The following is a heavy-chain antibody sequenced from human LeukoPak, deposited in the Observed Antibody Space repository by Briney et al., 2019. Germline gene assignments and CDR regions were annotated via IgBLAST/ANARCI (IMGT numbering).Heavy chain of an antibody. Sequence: SHTLSLTCTVSGGSISSGDYYWSWIRQPPGKGLEWIGYIYYSGSTYYNPSLKSRVTISVDTSKNQFSLKLSSVTAADTAVYYCARYCSSTSCYKAFDPWGQGTLVTVSS. CDR2: IYYSGST. CDR3: ARYCSSTSCYKAFDP. J-gene: IGHJ5*02. D-gene: IGHD2-2*02. V-gene: IGHV4-30-4*01. CDR1: GGSISSGDYY.